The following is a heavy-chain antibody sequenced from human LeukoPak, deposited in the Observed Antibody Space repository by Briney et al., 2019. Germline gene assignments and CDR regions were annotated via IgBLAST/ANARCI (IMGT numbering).Heavy chain of an antibody. J-gene: IGHJ2*01. CDR1: GFTFSSYS. Sequence: GGSLRLSCAASGFTFSSYSMNWVRQAPGKGLEWVSYISSSSSTIYYADSVKGRFTISRDNAKNLLHLQMNSLRAEDTAVYYCARGAARTTVYWYFDLWGRGTLVTVSS. D-gene: IGHD6-6*01. CDR2: ISSSSSTI. CDR3: ARGAARTTVYWYFDL. V-gene: IGHV3-48*01.